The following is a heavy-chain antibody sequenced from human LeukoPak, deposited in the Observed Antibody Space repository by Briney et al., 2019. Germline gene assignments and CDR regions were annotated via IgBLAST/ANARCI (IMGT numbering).Heavy chain of an antibody. V-gene: IGHV3-11*01. D-gene: IGHD3-10*01. J-gene: IGHJ4*02. CDR1: GFTFSDYY. CDR2: ISSSGSTI. CDR3: ARGGLGYYGSGAPFDY. Sequence: GGSLRLSCAASGFTFSDYYMSWIRQAPGKGLEGGSYISSSGSTIYYADSVKGRFTISRDNAKTSLYLQMNSLRAEDTAVYYCARGGLGYYGSGAPFDYWGQGTLVTVSS.